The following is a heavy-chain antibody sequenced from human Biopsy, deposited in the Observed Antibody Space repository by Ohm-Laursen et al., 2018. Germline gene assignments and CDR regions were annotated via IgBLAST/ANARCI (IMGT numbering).Heavy chain of an antibody. CDR2: MNQDGSEE. D-gene: IGHD5-24*01. CDR3: ARGPSGVATIG. J-gene: IGHJ4*02. V-gene: IGHV3-7*04. Sequence: GSLRLSCAASGFIFSRYWMNWVRQTPEKGLEWVANMNQDGSEEHYVDSVKGRFTISRDNSKSSLYLQMNSLRDEDTAVYYCARGPSGVATIGRGQGTLVTVSS. CDR1: GFIFSRYW.